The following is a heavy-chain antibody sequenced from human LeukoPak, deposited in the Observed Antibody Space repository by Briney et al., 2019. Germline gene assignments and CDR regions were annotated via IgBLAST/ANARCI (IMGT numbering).Heavy chain of an antibody. V-gene: IGHV3-21*04. J-gene: IGHJ6*03. CDR2: IGGSSTSI. Sequence: GGSLRLSCAASGFTFSSYSMNWVRQAPGKGLEWVSSIGGSSTSIYYANSVKGRFTISRDNAKNSLYLQMNSLRAEDTAVYYCARQHDSYYYYYIDVWGSGTTVTVSS. CDR1: GFTFSSYS. CDR3: ARQHDSYYYYYIDV.